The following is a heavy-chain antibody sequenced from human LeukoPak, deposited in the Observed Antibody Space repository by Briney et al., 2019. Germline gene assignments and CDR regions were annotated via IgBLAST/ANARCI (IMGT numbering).Heavy chain of an antibody. V-gene: IGHV3-23*01. CDR3: AKAARSSVAGFFLDL. CDR1: GFTFSSYA. J-gene: IGHJ2*01. D-gene: IGHD6-19*01. CDR2: ITGSGRST. Sequence: GGSLRLSCAASGFTFSSYALSWVRQAPGKGLGWVSAITGSGRSTYYADSVKGRFTISRGNSKNTLYLQMNSLRVEDTAVYYCAKAARSSVAGFFLDLWGRGTLVTVSS.